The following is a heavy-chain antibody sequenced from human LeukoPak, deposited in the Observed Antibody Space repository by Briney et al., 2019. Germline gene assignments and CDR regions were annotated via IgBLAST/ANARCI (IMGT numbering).Heavy chain of an antibody. D-gene: IGHD2-8*01. V-gene: IGHV4-61*02. Sequence: SQTLSLTCTVSGGSISSDNYYWSWIRQPAGKGLEWIGRDDTSGSATYNPSLKSRVTISIDTSKNQFSLKLGSVTAADTAVYYCARDRGRMVYAVWFDPWGQGTLVTVSS. CDR2: DDTSGSA. CDR1: GGSISSDNYY. CDR3: ARDRGRMVYAVWFDP. J-gene: IGHJ5*02.